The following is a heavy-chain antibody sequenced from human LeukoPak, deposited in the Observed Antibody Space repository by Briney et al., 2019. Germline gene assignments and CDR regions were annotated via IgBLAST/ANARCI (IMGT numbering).Heavy chain of an antibody. CDR3: ARSNWDSNVGIDY. D-gene: IGHD1-7*01. V-gene: IGHV4-39*01. J-gene: IGHJ4*02. CDR1: GGSISSSSYY. CDR2: MYYSGIT. Sequence: SETLPLTCTVSGGSISSSSYYWGWIRQPPGKGLEWIGTMYYSGITYYNPSLKSRVTTSVDTSKNQFTLKVSSVTAADTAVYYCARSNWDSNVGIDYWGQGILVIVSS.